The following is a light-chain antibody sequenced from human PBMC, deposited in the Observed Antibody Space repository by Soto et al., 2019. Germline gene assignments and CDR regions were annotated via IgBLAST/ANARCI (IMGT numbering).Light chain of an antibody. V-gene: IGLV2-11*01. Sequence: QSVLTQPRSVSGSPGQSVTISCSGTINDVGGYNSVSWFQHHPGSAPKLMAHSVTQRPSGVPDRFSGSKSGNTASLTISGLQAEDEADYYCCSYAGSYTSYVFGTGTKLTVL. CDR3: CSYAGSYTSYV. CDR1: INDVGGYNS. J-gene: IGLJ1*01. CDR2: SVT.